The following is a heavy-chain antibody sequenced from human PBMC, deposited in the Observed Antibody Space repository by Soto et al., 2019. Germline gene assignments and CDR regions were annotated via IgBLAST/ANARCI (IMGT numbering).Heavy chain of an antibody. V-gene: IGHV3-64*01. CDR3: ARGCVVAGGTSSCYLDY. J-gene: IGHJ4*02. CDR1: GFIFSTYS. Sequence: GGSLRLSCAASGFIFSTYSMHWVRQAPGRGLEYVCSISNNGGTTYCANSVKGRFSISRDNSKNTLYLQVGSLRGEDMAVYYCARGCVVAGGTSSCYLDYWGQGTLVTVSS. D-gene: IGHD3-16*02. CDR2: ISNNGGTT.